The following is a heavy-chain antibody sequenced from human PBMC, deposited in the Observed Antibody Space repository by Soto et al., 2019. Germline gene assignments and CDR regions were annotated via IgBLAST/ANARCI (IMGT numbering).Heavy chain of an antibody. CDR2: IYHSGGT. CDR1: GGSISSGDYY. CDR3: ARKLLWFGEVTPGWFDL. D-gene: IGHD3-10*01. V-gene: IGHV4-31*03. J-gene: IGHJ5*02. Sequence: SETLSLTCNVSGGSISSGDYYWSWIRQHPGKGLEWIGYIYHSGGTYYSPSLKSRVTMSVDTSKNQFSLKLTSVTAADTAVYYCARKLLWFGEVTPGWFDLWGQGTLVTVSS.